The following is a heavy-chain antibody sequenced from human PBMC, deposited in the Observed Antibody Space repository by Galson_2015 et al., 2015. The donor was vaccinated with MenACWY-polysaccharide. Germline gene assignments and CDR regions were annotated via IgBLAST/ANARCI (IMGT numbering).Heavy chain of an antibody. CDR2: ISTYNGNT. D-gene: IGHD3-3*01. J-gene: IGHJ4*02. Sequence: SVKVSCKASGYTFTSYGISWVRQAPGRGLEWVGWISTYNGNTDFAQNFQDRVTLTTDTSSATAYMELRSLKSDDTAVYYCARIGWRGFYPGDYRGQGTLVTVSS. V-gene: IGHV1-18*01. CDR1: GYTFTSYG. CDR3: ARIGWRGFYPGDY.